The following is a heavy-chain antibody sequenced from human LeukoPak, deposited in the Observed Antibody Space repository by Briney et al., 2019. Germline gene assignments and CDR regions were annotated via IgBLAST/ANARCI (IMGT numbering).Heavy chain of an antibody. CDR3: VRAPYYSGIEHSFDH. J-gene: IGHJ4*02. CDR1: GFAFSDYW. CDR2: IKQDGSEK. D-gene: IGHD3-22*01. Sequence: AGGSLRLSCAASGFAFSDYWMTWVRQAPGKGLEWVANIKQDGSEKYLVDSVKGRFTISRDNAKGSLYLQMNSMRAEDTAVYYCVRAPYYSGIEHSFDHWGQGILVTVSS. V-gene: IGHV3-7*03.